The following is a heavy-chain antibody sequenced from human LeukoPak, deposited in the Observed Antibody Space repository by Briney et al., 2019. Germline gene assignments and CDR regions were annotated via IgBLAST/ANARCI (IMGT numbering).Heavy chain of an antibody. CDR2: ISGSGGST. V-gene: IGHV3-23*01. Sequence: GGSLRLSCAASGFTFSSYAMSWVRQAPGKGLEWFSAISGSGGSTYYADSVKGRFTISRDNSKNTLYLQMNSLRAEDTAVYYCAKAKQTTVTTNYFDYWGQGTLVTVSS. J-gene: IGHJ4*02. CDR1: GFTFSSYA. CDR3: AKAKQTTVTTNYFDY. D-gene: IGHD4-17*01.